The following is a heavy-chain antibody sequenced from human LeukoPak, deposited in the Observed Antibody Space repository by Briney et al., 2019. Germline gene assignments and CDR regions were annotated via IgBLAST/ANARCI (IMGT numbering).Heavy chain of an antibody. Sequence: PGGSLRLSCAASGFTVTSNYMSRVRRAPGKGLEWVSVIYTGGSTYYADSVKGRFTISRDNSKNTLYLQMNSLRADDTAVYYCAKAEGGSGYYQYYYGMDVWGQGTTVAVSS. CDR2: IYTGGST. J-gene: IGHJ6*02. CDR1: GFTVTSNY. V-gene: IGHV3-66*01. CDR3: AKAEGGSGYYQYYYGMDV. D-gene: IGHD2-15*01.